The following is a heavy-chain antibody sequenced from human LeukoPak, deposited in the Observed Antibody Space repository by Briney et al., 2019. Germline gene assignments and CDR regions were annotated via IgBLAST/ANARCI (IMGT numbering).Heavy chain of an antibody. D-gene: IGHD2-15*01. Sequence: GGSLRLSCVASGFSFSNSGMHWVRQAPGKGLEWVAVLSYDGRHKYYADSVKGRFTISRDNSKNTLYLQMNSLRAEDTAVYYCAKDSYCSGGSCYYVWGQGTLVTVSS. CDR3: AKDSYCSGGSCYYV. V-gene: IGHV3-30*18. CDR1: GFSFSNSG. J-gene: IGHJ4*02. CDR2: LSYDGRHK.